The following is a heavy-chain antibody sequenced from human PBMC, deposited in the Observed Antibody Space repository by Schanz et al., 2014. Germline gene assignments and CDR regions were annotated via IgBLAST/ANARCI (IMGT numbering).Heavy chain of an antibody. CDR3: ARDYYDSSGYYYCDY. Sequence: QVQLVQSGAEVKKPGSSVKVSCKASGGTFSTYTISWVRQAPGQGLEWMGRIIPILGIANYAQKFQGRVTITADKSTFTAYMELSSLRYEDTAMYYCARDYYDSSGYYYCDYWGQGTLVTVSS. D-gene: IGHD3-22*01. CDR1: GGTFSTYT. V-gene: IGHV1-69*08. CDR2: IIPILGIA. J-gene: IGHJ4*02.